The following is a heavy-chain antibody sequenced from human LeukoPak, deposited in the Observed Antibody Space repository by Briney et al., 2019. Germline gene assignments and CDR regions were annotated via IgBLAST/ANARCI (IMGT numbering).Heavy chain of an antibody. J-gene: IGHJ5*02. Sequence: KPSETLSLTCAVYGGSFSGYYWSWIRQPPGKGLEWIGEINHSGSTNYNPSLKSRVTISVDTSKNQFSLKLSSVTAADTAVYYCARGRRYSYGRGNWFDPWGQGTLVTVSS. CDR1: GGSFSGYY. CDR2: INHSGST. CDR3: ARGRRYSYGRGNWFDP. D-gene: IGHD5-18*01. V-gene: IGHV4-34*01.